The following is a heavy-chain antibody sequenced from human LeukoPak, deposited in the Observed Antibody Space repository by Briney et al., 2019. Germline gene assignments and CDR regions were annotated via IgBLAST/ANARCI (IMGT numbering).Heavy chain of an antibody. V-gene: IGHV3-48*02. CDR2: INHNAEMI. CDR3: ARDHDWAFDL. Sequence: GGSLRLSCEASGFPFGSNVMSWVRQAPGKGLEWIACINHNAEMIFYPDFVKGRFTISRDNAKSSLYLQMNALRYEDTAIYYCARDHDWAFDLWGQGTLVTVSS. CDR1: GFPFGSNV. D-gene: IGHD3-9*01. J-gene: IGHJ4*02.